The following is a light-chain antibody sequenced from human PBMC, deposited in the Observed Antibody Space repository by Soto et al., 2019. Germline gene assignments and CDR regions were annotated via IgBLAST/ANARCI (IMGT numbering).Light chain of an antibody. V-gene: IGLV1-36*01. CDR3: AAWDDSLNGLV. Sequence: QSGLTQPPSVSEAPSRRVTISCSGSSANIGSNAVNWYQQLPGKAPKLLIYYDDLLPSGVSDRFSGSKSGTSASLAISGLQSDDEADYYCAAWDDSLNGLVFGGGTKLTVL. CDR1: SANIGSNA. CDR2: YDD. J-gene: IGLJ2*01.